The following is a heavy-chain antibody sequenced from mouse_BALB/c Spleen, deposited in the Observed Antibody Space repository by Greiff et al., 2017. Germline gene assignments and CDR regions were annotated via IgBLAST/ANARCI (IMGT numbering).Heavy chain of an antibody. CDR1: GYTFTDYW. J-gene: IGHJ2*01. Sequence: QVQLQQPGAELVMPGASVKMSCKASGYTFTDYWMHWVKQRPGQGLEWIGAIDTSDSYTSYNQKFKGKATLTVDESSSTAYMQLSSLTSEDSAVYYCAREGAYYFDYWGQGTTLTVSS. V-gene: IGHV1-69*01. CDR3: AREGAYYFDY. CDR2: IDTSDSYT.